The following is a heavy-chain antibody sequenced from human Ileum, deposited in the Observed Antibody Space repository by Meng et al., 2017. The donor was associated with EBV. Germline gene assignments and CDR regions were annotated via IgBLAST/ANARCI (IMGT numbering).Heavy chain of an antibody. CDR1: GGPITSSSDY. Sequence: LQLQESGPGLGKPSETLSLPCTVSGGPITSSSDYRGWIRQPPGKGLEWIGSIYYSGRTYYNPSLKSRVTISVDTSKNQFSLKLSSVTAADTAVYYCARPIAAAGWFDPWGQGTLVTVSS. J-gene: IGHJ5*02. V-gene: IGHV4-39*01. D-gene: IGHD6-13*01. CDR3: ARPIAAAGWFDP. CDR2: IYYSGRT.